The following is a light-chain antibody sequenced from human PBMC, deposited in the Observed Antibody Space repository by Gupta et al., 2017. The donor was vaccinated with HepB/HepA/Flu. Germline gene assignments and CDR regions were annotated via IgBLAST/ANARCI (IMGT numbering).Light chain of an antibody. CDR1: QSVSSS. Sequence: IVMKQSPVTLSVSPGERATLSCTASQSVSSSVAWYQQKPGQSPRLLIYDASTRVASIPDRFSGSGSGTEFTLTINSLQSADFAVYFGQQYYQWPSFTFGPGTTVNLK. CDR2: DAS. V-gene: IGKV3-15*01. CDR3: QQYYQWPSFT. J-gene: IGKJ3*01.